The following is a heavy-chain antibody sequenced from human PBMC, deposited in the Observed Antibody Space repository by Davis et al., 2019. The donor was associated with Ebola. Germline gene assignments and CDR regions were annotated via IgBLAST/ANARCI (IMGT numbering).Heavy chain of an antibody. V-gene: IGHV4-39*01. CDR3: ARRHYGDDNWFDP. D-gene: IGHD4-17*01. CDR1: GGSISSSSYY. Sequence: MPSETLPLTCTVSGGSISSSSYYWGWIRQPPGKGLEWIGSIYYSGSTYYNPSLKSRVTISVDTSKNQFSLKLSSVTAADTAVYYCARRHYGDDNWFDPWGQGTLVTVSS. CDR2: IYYSGST. J-gene: IGHJ5*02.